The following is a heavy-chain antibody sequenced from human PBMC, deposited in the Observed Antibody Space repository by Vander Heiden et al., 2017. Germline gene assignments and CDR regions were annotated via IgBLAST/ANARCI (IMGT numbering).Heavy chain of an antibody. J-gene: IGHJ6*02. Sequence: QVQLVQSGAEVKKPGSSVKVSCKASGGTFSSYANRWVRQAPGQGLEWMGGIIPIFGTANNAQKFQGRVTITADESTSTAYMELSSLRSEDTAVYYCARVFDLDYYGSGILYYYGMDVWGQGTTVTVSS. V-gene: IGHV1-69*01. D-gene: IGHD3-10*01. CDR1: GGTFSSYA. CDR2: IIPIFGTA. CDR3: ARVFDLDYYGSGILYYYGMDV.